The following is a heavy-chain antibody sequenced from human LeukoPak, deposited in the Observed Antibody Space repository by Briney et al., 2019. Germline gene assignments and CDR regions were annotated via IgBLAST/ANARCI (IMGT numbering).Heavy chain of an antibody. V-gene: IGHV1-18*01. D-gene: IGHD3-16*02. CDR1: GYTFTSYG. J-gene: IGHJ4*02. CDR2: ISAYNGNT. Sequence: ASVKVSCKASGYTFTSYGISWVRQAPGQGLEWMGWISAYNGNTNYAQKLQGRVTTTTDTSTSTAYMELRSLRSDDTAVYYCARDRSIMITFGGVIVIGYWGQGTLVTVSS. CDR3: ARDRSIMITFGGVIVIGY.